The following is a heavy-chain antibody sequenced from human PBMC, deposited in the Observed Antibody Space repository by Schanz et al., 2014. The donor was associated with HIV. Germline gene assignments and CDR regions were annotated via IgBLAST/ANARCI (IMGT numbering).Heavy chain of an antibody. Sequence: QVQLVQSGAEVKKPGASVKVSCKASGYTFTGYSMHWIRQAPGQGLEWMGWISAYNGKTNYARKVQGRVTMTTDTSTTTAYMELRSLRSDDTAVYYCARGARYGMDVWGQGTTVTVSS. V-gene: IGHV1-18*01. CDR2: ISAYNGKT. CDR3: ARGARYGMDV. J-gene: IGHJ6*02. CDR1: GYTFTGYS.